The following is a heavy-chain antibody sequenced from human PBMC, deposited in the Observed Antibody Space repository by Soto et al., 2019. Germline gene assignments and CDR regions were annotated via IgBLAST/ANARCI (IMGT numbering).Heavy chain of an antibody. V-gene: IGHV4-39*02. D-gene: IGHD3-10*01. CDR3: ARLGGYYGSGNCRKYQNPVTRPPDY. J-gene: IGHJ4*02. CDR2: IYYSGST. Sequence: SETLSLTCTVSGGSISSSSYYWVFIRQPPGKGLEWIGSIYYSGSTYYNPSLKSRVTISVDTSKNHFSLKLSSVTAADTAVYYCARLGGYYGSGNCRKYQNPVTRPPDYWGTGILVSVST. CDR1: GGSISSSSYY.